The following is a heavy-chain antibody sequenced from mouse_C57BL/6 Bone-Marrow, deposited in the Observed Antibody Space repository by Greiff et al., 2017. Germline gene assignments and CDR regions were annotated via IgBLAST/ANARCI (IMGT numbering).Heavy chain of an antibody. V-gene: IGHV1-81*01. J-gene: IGHJ4*01. D-gene: IGHD1-1*01. Sequence: QVKLQQSGAELARPGASVKLSCKASGYTFTSYGISWVKQRPGQGLEWVGEIYPRSGNTYYNEKFKGKATLTADKSSSTAYMELRSLTSEDSAVYFGARRGCYYGSSLSRDYWGQGTSVTVSS. CDR2: IYPRSGNT. CDR3: ARRGCYYGSSLSRDY. CDR1: GYTFTSYG.